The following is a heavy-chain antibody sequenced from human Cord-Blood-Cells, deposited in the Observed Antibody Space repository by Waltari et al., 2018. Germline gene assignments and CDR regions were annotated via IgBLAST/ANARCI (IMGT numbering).Heavy chain of an antibody. D-gene: IGHD1-26*01. CDR2: ISSSSSYK. Sequence: EVQLVESGGGLVKPGGSLRLSCAASGFTFSSYSMNWVRQAPGKGVEWVSSISSSSSYKYYAASVKGRFTISRDNAKNALYLQMNSLRAEDTAVYYCARGGGSYGYWGQGTLVTVSS. V-gene: IGHV3-21*01. J-gene: IGHJ4*02. CDR1: GFTFSSYS. CDR3: ARGGGSYGY.